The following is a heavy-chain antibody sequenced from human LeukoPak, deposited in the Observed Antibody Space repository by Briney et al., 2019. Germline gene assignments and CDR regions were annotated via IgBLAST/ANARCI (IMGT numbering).Heavy chain of an antibody. D-gene: IGHD3-22*01. CDR1: GDSVSSNSAA. J-gene: IGHJ3*02. V-gene: IGHV6-1*01. CDR3: ARDPEAYDSRPNAFDI. Sequence: SQTLSLTCAISGDSVSSNSAAWNWIRQSPSRGLEWLGRTYYRSKWYNDYAVSVKSRITINPDTSKNQFSLQLNSVTPGDTAVYYCARDPEAYDSRPNAFDIWGQGTMVTVSS. CDR2: TYYRSKWYN.